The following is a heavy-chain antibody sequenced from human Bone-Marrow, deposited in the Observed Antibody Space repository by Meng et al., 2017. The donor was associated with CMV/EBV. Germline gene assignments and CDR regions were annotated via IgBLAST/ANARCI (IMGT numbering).Heavy chain of an antibody. CDR2: ISGSGGST. D-gene: IGHD6-6*01. J-gene: IGHJ4*02. V-gene: IGHV3-23*01. Sequence: GESLKISCAASRFTFSSHAMSWVRQAPGKGLEWVSAISGSGGSTYYADSVKGRFTISRDNSKNTLYLQMNSLRAEDTAVYYCAKDLMGSSGRGYFDYWGQGTLVTVSS. CDR1: RFTFSSHA. CDR3: AKDLMGSSGRGYFDY.